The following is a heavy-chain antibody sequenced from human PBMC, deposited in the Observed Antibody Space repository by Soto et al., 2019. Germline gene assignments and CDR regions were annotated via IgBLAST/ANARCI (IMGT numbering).Heavy chain of an antibody. CDR2: INPNSGGT. D-gene: IGHD5-12*01. CDR3: AREYSGYGQGTRYYYYYMDV. CDR1: GYTFTGYY. J-gene: IGHJ6*03. Sequence: ASVKVSCKASGYTFTGYYMHWVRQAPGQGLEWMGWINPNSGGTNYAQKFQGWVTMTRDTSISTAYMELSRLRSDDTAVYYCAREYSGYGQGTRYYYYYMDVWGKGTTVTVSS. V-gene: IGHV1-2*04.